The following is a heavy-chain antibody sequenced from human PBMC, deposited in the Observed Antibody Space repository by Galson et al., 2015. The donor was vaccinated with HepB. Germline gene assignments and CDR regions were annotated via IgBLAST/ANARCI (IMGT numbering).Heavy chain of an antibody. D-gene: IGHD3-10*01. J-gene: IGHJ4*02. CDR1: GFSFNSYA. CDR2: IVGSGGTT. CDR3: AKAYHYYGAGSYFFEY. Sequence: SLRLSCAASGFSFNSYAMSWVRQAPGKGLEWVSSIVGSGGTTYYGDSVKGRFIISGNNSNNLLYLQMNSLRVEDTAVYYCAKAYHYYGAGSYFFEYWGQGTPVTVSS. V-gene: IGHV3-23*01.